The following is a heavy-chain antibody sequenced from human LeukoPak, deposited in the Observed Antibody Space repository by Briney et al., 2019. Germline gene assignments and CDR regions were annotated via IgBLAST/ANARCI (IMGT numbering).Heavy chain of an antibody. Sequence: PGGSLRLSCAASGFTVSSNYMSWVRQAPGKGLEWVSAISGSGGSTYYADSVKGRFTISRDNSKNTLYLQMNSLRADDTAVYYCARSRGGDPILSFDHWGQGTLVTVSS. J-gene: IGHJ4*02. CDR1: GFTVSSNY. V-gene: IGHV3-23*01. CDR3: ARSRGGDPILSFDH. CDR2: ISGSGGST. D-gene: IGHD2-21*02.